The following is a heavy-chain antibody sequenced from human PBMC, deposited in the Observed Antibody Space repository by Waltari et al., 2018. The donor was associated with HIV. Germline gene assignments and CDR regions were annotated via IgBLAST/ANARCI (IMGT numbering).Heavy chain of an antibody. CDR3: ARDSSISARRGFDP. J-gene: IGHJ5*02. Sequence: QVVLVQSGAEVKKPGASVQVSCKASGYTLSYYYMNWVRQAPGQGLEWMGLIDPRGGSTTYAQRFQGRLTMTWDTSTGTFFMKFSSLRSDDTAVYYCARDSSISARRGFDPWGQGTLVTVSS. D-gene: IGHD6-6*01. V-gene: IGHV1-46*01. CDR2: IDPRGGST. CDR1: GYTLSYYY.